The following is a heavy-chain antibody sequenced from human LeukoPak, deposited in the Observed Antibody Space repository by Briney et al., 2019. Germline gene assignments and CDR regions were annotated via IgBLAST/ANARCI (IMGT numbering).Heavy chain of an antibody. CDR1: GGSVSSGSYY. V-gene: IGHV4-61*01. D-gene: IGHD5-12*01. Sequence: SETLSLTCTVSGGSVSSGSYYWSWIRQPPGKGLEWIGYIYSSGSINYNPSLKSRVTISADTSKNQFSLKLSSVTAADTAVYYCARGRASANFDYWGQGTLVTVSS. CDR3: ARGRASANFDY. J-gene: IGHJ4*02. CDR2: IYSSGSI.